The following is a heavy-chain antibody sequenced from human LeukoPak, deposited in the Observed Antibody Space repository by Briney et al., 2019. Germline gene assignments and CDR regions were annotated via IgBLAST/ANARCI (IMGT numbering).Heavy chain of an antibody. CDR3: ASTTYSSSSPDY. V-gene: IGHV1-2*02. CDR1: GYAFTGYY. D-gene: IGHD6-6*01. CDR2: INPNSGGT. J-gene: IGHJ4*02. Sequence: ASVKVSCKASGYAFTGYYMHWVRQAPGQGLEWMGWINPNSGGTNYAQKFQGRVTMTRDTSISTAYMELSRLRSDDTAVYYCASTTYSSSSPDYWGQGTLVTVSS.